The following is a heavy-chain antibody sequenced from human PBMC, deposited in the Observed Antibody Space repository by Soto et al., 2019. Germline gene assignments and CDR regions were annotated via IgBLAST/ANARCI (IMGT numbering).Heavy chain of an antibody. CDR2: IRSNIYGGAT. CDR1: GFTFGDYA. D-gene: IGHD3-9*01. V-gene: IGHV3-49*03. Sequence: GGSLRLSCKTSGFTFGDYAMSWFRQAPGKGLEWVGFIRSNIYGGATEYAASVKGRFTVSRDDSKSIAYLQMDSLKTEDTAVYYCSRDQEKLRYFDWLFQADYWGQGTLVTVSS. CDR3: SRDQEKLRYFDWLFQADY. J-gene: IGHJ4*02.